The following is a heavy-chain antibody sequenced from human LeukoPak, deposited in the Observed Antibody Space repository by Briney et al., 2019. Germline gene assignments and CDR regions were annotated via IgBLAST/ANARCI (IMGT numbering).Heavy chain of an antibody. Sequence: ASVKVSCKASGYTFTKFGISWVRQAPGQGLEWVGWITAYDGNTEYQQNFQGRVTMTTDTSTSTAYMDLRSLRSDDTAVYYCARDKVIASAGTPNWFDPWGQGTLVTVSS. J-gene: IGHJ5*02. CDR2: ITAYDGNT. CDR3: ARDKVIASAGTPNWFDP. D-gene: IGHD6-13*01. CDR1: GYTFTKFG. V-gene: IGHV1-18*01.